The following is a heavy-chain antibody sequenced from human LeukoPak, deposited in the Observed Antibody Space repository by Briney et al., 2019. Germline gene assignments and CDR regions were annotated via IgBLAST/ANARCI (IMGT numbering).Heavy chain of an antibody. J-gene: IGHJ5*02. Sequence: SETLSLTCTVSSGSISTSSYYWGWIRQPPGKGLEWIGNMYYSGSTYYNPSLKSRVTMSVDTSKNQFSLKLTSVTAADTAVYYCARVHGSGYKIYNWFDPWGQGTLITVSS. CDR2: MYYSGST. V-gene: IGHV4-39*07. CDR1: SGSISTSSYY. CDR3: ARVHGSGYKIYNWFDP. D-gene: IGHD5-12*01.